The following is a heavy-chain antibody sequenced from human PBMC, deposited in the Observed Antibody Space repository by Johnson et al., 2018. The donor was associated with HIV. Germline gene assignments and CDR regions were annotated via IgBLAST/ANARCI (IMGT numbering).Heavy chain of an antibody. CDR2: IYSGGST. V-gene: IGHV3-66*02. J-gene: IGHJ3*02. CDR3: ARQTLRAFDI. CDR1: GFTVSSNY. Sequence: EVQLMESGGGVVRPEGSLRLSCAASGFTVSSNYMSLVRQAPGKGLEWVSVIYSGGSTYYADSGKGRFTISRDNSKNTLYLQMNSLRAEDTSVYYCARQTLRAFDIWGQGTMVTVSS.